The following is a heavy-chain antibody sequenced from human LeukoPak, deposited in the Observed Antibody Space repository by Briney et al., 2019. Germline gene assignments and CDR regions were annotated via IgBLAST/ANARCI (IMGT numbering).Heavy chain of an antibody. D-gene: IGHD2-2*01. CDR2: INGGGGNT. CDR3: ARDLKPGYCSSTSCYVWSNYFDY. J-gene: IGHJ4*02. CDR1: GFTFSNYA. Sequence: GGSLRLSCAASGFTFSNYAMSWVRQAPGKGLEWVSSINGGGGNTYYADSVKGRFTISRDNSKNTLFLQMNNLRAEDTAVYYCARDLKPGYCSSTSCYVWSNYFDYWGQGTLVTVSS. V-gene: IGHV3-23*01.